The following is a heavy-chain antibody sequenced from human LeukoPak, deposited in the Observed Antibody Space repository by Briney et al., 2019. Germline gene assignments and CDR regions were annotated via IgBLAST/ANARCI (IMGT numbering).Heavy chain of an antibody. J-gene: IGHJ4*02. CDR1: GGSISSGSYY. Sequence: SETLSLTCTVSGGSISSGSYYWSWIRQPAGNGLEWIGRLYTSGSTNYNPSLKSRVTISVDTSKNQFSLKLSSVTAADTAVYYCAKEVSGYSSSWEGAFDYWGQGTLVTVSS. CDR3: AKEVSGYSSSWEGAFDY. CDR2: LYTSGST. V-gene: IGHV4-61*02. D-gene: IGHD6-13*01.